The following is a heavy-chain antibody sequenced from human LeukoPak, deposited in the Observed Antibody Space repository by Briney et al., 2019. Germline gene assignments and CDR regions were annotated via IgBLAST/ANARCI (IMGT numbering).Heavy chain of an antibody. V-gene: IGHV3-11*04. CDR2: ISSSGSTI. D-gene: IGHD2-2*02. CDR1: GFTFSDYY. J-gene: IGHJ3*02. CDR3: ARELIYGSLYDAFDI. Sequence: PGGSLRLSCAASGFTFSDYYMSWIRQAPGKGLEWVSYISSSGSTIYYADSVKGRFTISRDNSKNTLYLRMNSLRAEDTAVYYCARELIYGSLYDAFDIWGQGTMVTVSS.